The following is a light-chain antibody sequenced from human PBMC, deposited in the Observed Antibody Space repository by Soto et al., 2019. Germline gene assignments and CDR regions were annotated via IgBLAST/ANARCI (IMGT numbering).Light chain of an antibody. Sequence: EIVLTQSPVTLSLSPGERAALSCRASQRVSKSNIGWYQHKTGQAPRLLIYGGTKTTSGVPDRFSGSWSGTDFTLTISSLDPEDSAVYYCQHYGSSFLPFGGGTRVEIK. CDR3: QHYGSSFLP. CDR2: GGT. J-gene: IGKJ4*01. V-gene: IGKV3-20*01. CDR1: QRVSKSN.